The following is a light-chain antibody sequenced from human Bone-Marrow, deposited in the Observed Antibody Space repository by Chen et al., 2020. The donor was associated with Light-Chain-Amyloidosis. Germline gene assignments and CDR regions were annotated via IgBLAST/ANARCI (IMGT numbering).Light chain of an antibody. Sequence: DIPMTQYPSSVSTSVGDRVPITCRASQGISSWLAWYQQKPGKAPQLLIYCASSLQSGVASRFSGSGSGTDFTLTISSLHPEDFARYYCQQANSFPFTFGGGTKVEIK. J-gene: IGKJ4*02. CDR3: QQANSFPFT. CDR2: CAS. V-gene: IGKV1-12*01. CDR1: QGISSW.